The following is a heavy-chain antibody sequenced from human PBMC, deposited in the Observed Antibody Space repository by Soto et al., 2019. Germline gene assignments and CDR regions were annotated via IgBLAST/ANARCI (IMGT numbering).Heavy chain of an antibody. V-gene: IGHV3-15*07. CDR3: TTPDLVAIGDI. Sequence: PGGSLRLSCVASSFTFNNAWMNWVRQAPEKGLEWIGLINNKAAGGTALYATSMKGRFTISRDDSKNTLYLQINNLKTEDTGVYYCTTPDLVAIGDIWGQRTMVTVSS. D-gene: IGHD2-8*02. CDR1: SFTFNNAW. J-gene: IGHJ3*02. CDR2: INNKAAGGTA.